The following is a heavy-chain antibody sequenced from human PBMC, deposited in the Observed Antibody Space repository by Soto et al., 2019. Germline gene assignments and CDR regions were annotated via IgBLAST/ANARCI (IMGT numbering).Heavy chain of an antibody. J-gene: IGHJ6*03. CDR3: ARGVDPIPYYYYYMDV. CDR1: SGSISSSNW. D-gene: IGHD5-12*01. V-gene: IGHV4-4*02. Sequence: QVQLQESGPGLVKPSGTLSLTCAVSSGSISSSNWWSWVRQPPGKGLEWIGEIYHSGSTNYNPSLKSRVTISVDKSKNQFSLKLGSVTAADTAVYYCARGVDPIPYYYYYMDVWGKGTTVTVSS. CDR2: IYHSGST.